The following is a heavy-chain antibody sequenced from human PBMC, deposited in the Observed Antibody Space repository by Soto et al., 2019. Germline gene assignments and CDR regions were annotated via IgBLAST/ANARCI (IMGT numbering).Heavy chain of an antibody. V-gene: IGHV5-51*01. Sequence: PGESLKISCQGSGYAFSSYWIAWVRQTPGKGLEWMGIIYPGDSDTRYSPPFQGQVTISVDKSITTACLQWSSLKASDTAMYYCARGYCTATICDPWFDPWGQGTLVTVSS. J-gene: IGHJ5*02. D-gene: IGHD2-8*02. CDR3: ARGYCTATICDPWFDP. CDR1: GYAFSSYW. CDR2: IYPGDSDT.